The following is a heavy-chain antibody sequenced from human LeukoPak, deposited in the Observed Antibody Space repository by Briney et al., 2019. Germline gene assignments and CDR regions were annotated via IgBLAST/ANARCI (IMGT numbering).Heavy chain of an antibody. V-gene: IGHV4-39*07. D-gene: IGHD6-19*01. CDR2: INHSGST. CDR3: ARGVWISGWPTIDY. Sequence: SETLSLTCTVSGGSISSGPYYWSWIRQPPGKGLEWIGEINHSGSTNYNPSLKSRVTISVDTSKNQFSLKLSSVTAADTAVYYCARGVWISGWPTIDYWGQGTLVTVSS. CDR1: GGSISSGPYY. J-gene: IGHJ4*02.